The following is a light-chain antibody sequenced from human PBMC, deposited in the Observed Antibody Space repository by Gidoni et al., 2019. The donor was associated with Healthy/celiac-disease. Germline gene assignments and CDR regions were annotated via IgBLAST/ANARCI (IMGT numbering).Light chain of an antibody. CDR1: QSVSSSY. CDR2: GAS. V-gene: IGKV3-20*01. CDR3: QQYGSSPKFT. J-gene: IGKJ3*01. Sequence: VLTQSPGTLSLSPGERATLSCSASQSVSSSYLAWYQQKPGQAPRLLIYGASSRATGIPDRFSGSGSGTDFTLTISRLEPEDFAVYYCQQYGSSPKFTFGPGTKVDIK.